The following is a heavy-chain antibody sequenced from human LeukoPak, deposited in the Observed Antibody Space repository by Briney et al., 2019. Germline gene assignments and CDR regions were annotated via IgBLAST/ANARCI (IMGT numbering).Heavy chain of an antibody. CDR2: IFYSGIT. Sequence: SETLSLTCTVSGGSISSYYWNWIRQPPGKGLEWIGYIFYSGITNYNPSLKSRVTISVDTSKKQSSLKVTSVTAADTAVYYCARDSGSYPHWFAPWGQGTLVTVSS. CDR3: ARDSGSYPHWFAP. D-gene: IGHD1-26*01. CDR1: GGSISSYY. V-gene: IGHV4-59*01. J-gene: IGHJ5*02.